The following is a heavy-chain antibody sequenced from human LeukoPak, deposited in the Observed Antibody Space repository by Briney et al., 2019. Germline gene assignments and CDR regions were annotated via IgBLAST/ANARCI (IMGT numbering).Heavy chain of an antibody. CDR1: GFPFSRYG. CDR2: ISSSSSYI. J-gene: IGHJ4*02. CDR3: ARDGYSYGYGY. Sequence: PGGSLRLSCAASGFPFSRYGMHWVRQAPGKGLEWVSSISSSSSYIYYADSVKGRFTISRDNAKNSLYLQMNSLRAEDTAVYYCARDGYSYGYGYWGQGTLVTVSS. V-gene: IGHV3-21*01. D-gene: IGHD5-18*01.